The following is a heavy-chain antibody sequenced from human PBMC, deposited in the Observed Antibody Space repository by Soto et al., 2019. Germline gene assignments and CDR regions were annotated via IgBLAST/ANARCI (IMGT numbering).Heavy chain of an antibody. V-gene: IGHV4-39*01. J-gene: IGHJ4*02. CDR2: IYYTGKS. Sequence: QLQLQESGPGLVKPSETLSLTCTVSGGSISGTSYWAWIRQPPGKGLEWIGSIYYTGKSYYKPSLKSRVTVSLDTSKNQFSLKLSSVTAADTAVYYCARADVVVLAASNFDYWGPGTLVTVSS. CDR1: GGSISGTSY. CDR3: ARADVVVLAASNFDY. D-gene: IGHD2-15*01.